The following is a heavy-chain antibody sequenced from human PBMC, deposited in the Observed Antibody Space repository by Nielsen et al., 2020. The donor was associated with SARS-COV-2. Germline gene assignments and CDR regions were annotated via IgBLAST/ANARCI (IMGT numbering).Heavy chain of an antibody. V-gene: IGHV3-21*01. CDR3: ARGPPNY. CDR1: GFTFKSYT. Sequence: GGSLRLSCAASGFTFKSYTMNWVRQAPGKGPEWVSSISSSSTYIYYTDSVKGRFTSSRDNAKNSLYLQMNSLRAEDTAVYYCARGPPNYWGQGTLVTVSS. CDR2: ISSSSTYI. J-gene: IGHJ4*02.